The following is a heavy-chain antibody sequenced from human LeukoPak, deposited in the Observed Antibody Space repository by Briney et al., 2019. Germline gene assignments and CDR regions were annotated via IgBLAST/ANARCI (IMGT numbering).Heavy chain of an antibody. CDR2: INTDGSST. CDR3: ARDAGYCSGGSCPTYYFDY. Sequence: PGGSLRLSCAASGFTFSTYWMHWVRQAPGKGPVWVSRINTDGSSTSYADADSVKGRFTISRDNSKNTLYLQMGSLRAEDMAVYYCARDAGYCSGGSCPTYYFDYWAREPWSPSPQ. CDR1: GFTFSTYW. J-gene: IGHJ4*02. V-gene: IGHV3-74*01. D-gene: IGHD2-15*01.